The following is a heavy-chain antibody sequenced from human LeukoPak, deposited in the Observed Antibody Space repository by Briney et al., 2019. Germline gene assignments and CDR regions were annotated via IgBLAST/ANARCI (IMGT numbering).Heavy chain of an antibody. V-gene: IGHV4-30-4*02. CDR1: GGSISSGDYY. CDR2: IYYSGST. J-gene: IGHJ4*02. D-gene: IGHD3-9*01. CDR3: AGFRLRYFDWLSVFDY. Sequence: PSETLSLTCTVPGGSISSGDYYWSWISQPPGKGLEWIGYIYYSGSTYYNPSLKSRVTISVDTSKNQFSLKLSSVTAADTAVYYCAGFRLRYFDWLSVFDYWGQGTLVTVSS.